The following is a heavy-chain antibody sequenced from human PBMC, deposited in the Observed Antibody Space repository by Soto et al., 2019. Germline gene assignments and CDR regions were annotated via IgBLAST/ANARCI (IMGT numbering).Heavy chain of an antibody. J-gene: IGHJ4*02. Sequence: SETLSLTCTVSGGTISSGSYYWSWIRQPPGKGLEWIGYIYYSGSANYNPSFKSRVTMSVDTSRIQFSLQLSSVTAADTAVYYCARTKYGSGSYYKRYSFDYCGKGSLITLSS. V-gene: IGHV4-61*01. CDR1: GGTISSGSYY. CDR2: IYYSGSA. D-gene: IGHD3-10*01. CDR3: ARTKYGSGSYYKRYSFDY.